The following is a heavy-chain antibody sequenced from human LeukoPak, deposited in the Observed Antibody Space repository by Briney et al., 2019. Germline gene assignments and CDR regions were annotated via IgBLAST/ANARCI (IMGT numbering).Heavy chain of an antibody. D-gene: IGHD3-10*01. CDR3: ARGRVTMVRGVIMYYFDY. V-gene: IGHV1-8*01. CDR1: GYTFTSYD. CDR2: MNPNSGNT. J-gene: IGHJ4*02. Sequence: ASVKVSCKASGYTFTSYDINRVRQATGQGLEWMGWMNPNSGNTGYAQKFQGRVTMTRNTSISTAYMELSSLRSEDTAVYYCARGRVTMVRGVIMYYFDYWGQGTLVTVSS.